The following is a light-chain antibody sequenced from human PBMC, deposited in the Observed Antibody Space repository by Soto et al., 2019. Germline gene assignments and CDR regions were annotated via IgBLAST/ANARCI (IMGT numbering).Light chain of an antibody. J-gene: IGLJ3*02. CDR1: SSDVGAYNS. Sequence: QSALTQPPSASGSPGQSVTSSCTGTSSDVGAYNSVSWYQQHPGKAPRLMIYEVNKRPSGVPDRFSGSKSGNMASLTVSGLQAEDEADYYCNSHGGSNNFWVFGGGTKLTVL. CDR3: NSHGGSNNFWV. V-gene: IGLV2-8*01. CDR2: EVN.